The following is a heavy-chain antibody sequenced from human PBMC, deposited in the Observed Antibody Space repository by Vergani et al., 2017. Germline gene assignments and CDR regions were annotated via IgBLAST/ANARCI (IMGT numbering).Heavy chain of an antibody. V-gene: IGHV1-18*04. J-gene: IGHJ3*02. CDR3: ARARATDQHYYDSSGYYSDDAFDI. Sequence: QVQLVQSGAEVKKPGASVKVSCKASGYTFTSYGISWVRQAPGQGLEWMGWISAYNGNTNYAQKLQGRVTMTTDTSTSTAYMELRSLRSDDTAVYYCARARATDQHYYDSSGYYSDDAFDIWGQGTMVTVSS. CDR1: GYTFTSYG. CDR2: ISAYNGNT. D-gene: IGHD3-22*01.